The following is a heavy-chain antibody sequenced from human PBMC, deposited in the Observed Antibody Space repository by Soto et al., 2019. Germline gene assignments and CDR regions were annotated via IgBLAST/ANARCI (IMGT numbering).Heavy chain of an antibody. V-gene: IGHV4-34*01. D-gene: IGHD3-10*01. J-gene: IGHJ6*02. CDR1: GVSFSGYY. CDR2: INHSGST. Sequence: SETLSLTCAVYGVSFSGYYWSWIRQPPGKGLEWIGEINHSGSTNYNPSLKSRVTISVDTSKNQFSLKLSSVTAADTAVYYCARRQLLWFGENYYYGMDVWGQGTTVTVSS. CDR3: ARRQLLWFGENYYYGMDV.